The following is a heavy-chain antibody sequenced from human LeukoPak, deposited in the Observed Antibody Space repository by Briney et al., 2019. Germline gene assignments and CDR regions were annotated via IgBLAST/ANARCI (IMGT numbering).Heavy chain of an antibody. CDR2: INNDGSTT. V-gene: IGHV3-74*01. CDR1: GFTFSSDW. Sequence: GGSLRLSCAASGFTFSSDWMHWVRQAPGKGLVLVSRINNDGSTTAYADSVKGRFTISRDNAKNTLYLQMNSLRADDTAVYYCTRDSYSSAWDWGQGTLVTVSS. CDR3: TRDSYSSAWD. J-gene: IGHJ4*02. D-gene: IGHD6-19*01.